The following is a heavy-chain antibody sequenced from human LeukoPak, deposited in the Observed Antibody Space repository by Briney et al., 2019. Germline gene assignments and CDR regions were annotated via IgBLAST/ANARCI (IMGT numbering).Heavy chain of an antibody. J-gene: IGHJ4*02. Sequence: PGGSLRLSCAASGFTFSSYAMSWVRQAPGEGLEWVSSIVGSGGPTYYADSVKGRFTISRDNSKNTLYLQMNSLRAEDTAVYYWAGGYFFDYWGQGTLVTVSS. CDR2: IVGSGGPT. CDR3: AGGYFFDY. V-gene: IGHV3-23*01. D-gene: IGHD3-22*01. CDR1: GFTFSSYA.